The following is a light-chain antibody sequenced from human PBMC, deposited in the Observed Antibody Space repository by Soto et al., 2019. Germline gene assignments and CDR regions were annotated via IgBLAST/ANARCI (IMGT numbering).Light chain of an antibody. Sequence: QSVLTQPASVSGSPGQSITISCTGTSSDIGGYNYVSWHQQHPGKAPKLMIDDVNNRPSGVSNRFSGSKSGNTASLTISGLQAEDEADYYCSSYTSGSAWVFGGGTKVTVL. CDR2: DVN. CDR1: SSDIGGYNY. V-gene: IGLV2-14*01. J-gene: IGLJ3*02. CDR3: SSYTSGSAWV.